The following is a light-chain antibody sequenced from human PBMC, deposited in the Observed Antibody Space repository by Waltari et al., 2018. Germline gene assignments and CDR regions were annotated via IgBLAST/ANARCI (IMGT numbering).Light chain of an antibody. CDR1: ESVSRA. CDR3: QHYLRLPVT. Sequence: EVVLTQSPGTLSLSVGERATVSGRAGESVSRALAWYQQKPGQAPRPLIYGASTRATGIPDMFSGSGSGTDFSLTISSLEPDDCAVDYCQHYLRLPVTFGQGTTVEI. CDR2: GAS. J-gene: IGKJ1*01. V-gene: IGKV3-20*01.